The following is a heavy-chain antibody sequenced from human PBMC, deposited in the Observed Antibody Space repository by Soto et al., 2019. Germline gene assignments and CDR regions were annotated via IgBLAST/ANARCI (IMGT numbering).Heavy chain of an antibody. V-gene: IGHV1-69*10. CDR2: VIPILGTA. D-gene: IGHD2-15*01. CDR1: GGTFSSYA. CDR3: ARDKGYCSDTSCPDFDH. J-gene: IGHJ4*02. Sequence: SVKVSCKASGGTFSSYAISWVRQAPGQGLEWMGGVIPILGTAIYAKKFQGRVTIIVDTSTSTAYMELNSLRYEDTAVYYCARDKGYCSDTSCPDFDHWGQGTLVTVSS.